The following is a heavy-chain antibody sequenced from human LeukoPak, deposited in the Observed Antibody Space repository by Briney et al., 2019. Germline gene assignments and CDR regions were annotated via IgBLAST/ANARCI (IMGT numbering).Heavy chain of an antibody. V-gene: IGHV3-64D*06. J-gene: IGHJ4*02. Sequence: GESLRLSCSASGFTFSIFAIHWVSQAPGKGLEYVSAITSNGGSTYYADSVKGRFTISRDNSKNTLFLQMSSLRAEDTAVYYCVKAGIAVAGTPFAYWGQGTLVTVSS. CDR3: VKAGIAVAGTPFAY. CDR1: GFTFSIFA. D-gene: IGHD6-19*01. CDR2: ITSNGGST.